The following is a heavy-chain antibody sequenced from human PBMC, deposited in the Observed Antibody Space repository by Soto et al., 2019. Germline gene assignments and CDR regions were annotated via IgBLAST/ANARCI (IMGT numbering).Heavy chain of an antibody. CDR2: IYYSGST. CDR1: GGSISSGGYY. Sequence: QVQLQESGPGLVKPSQTLSLTCTVSGGSISSGGYYWSWIREHPGKGLEWIGYIYYSGSTYYNPSLKSRVTISVDTSKNQFSLKLRSVTAADTAVYYCAREGGIVGATAADYWGQGNLVTVSS. J-gene: IGHJ4*02. D-gene: IGHD1-26*01. V-gene: IGHV4-31*03. CDR3: AREGGIVGATAADY.